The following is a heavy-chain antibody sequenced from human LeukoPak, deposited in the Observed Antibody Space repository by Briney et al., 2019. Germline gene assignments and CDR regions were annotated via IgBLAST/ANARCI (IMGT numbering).Heavy chain of an antibody. CDR2: ICGSGDST. D-gene: IGHD3-10*01. CDR1: GFTFSSYA. J-gene: IGHJ6*03. CDR3: AKGRAGSFYSDKYYYNYMDV. Sequence: PGGSLRLSCAAPGFTFSSYAMSWVRQAPGKGLEWVSAICGSGDSTYSADSVKGRFNISRDNSKNTLYLQMNSLRAEDTAIYYCAKGRAGSFYSDKYYYNYMDVWGKGVTVTVSS. V-gene: IGHV3-23*01.